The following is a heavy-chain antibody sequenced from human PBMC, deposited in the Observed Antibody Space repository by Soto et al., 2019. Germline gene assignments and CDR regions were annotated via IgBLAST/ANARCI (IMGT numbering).Heavy chain of an antibody. D-gene: IGHD2-2*01. V-gene: IGHV3-7*03. CDR1: GFTFSSYW. Sequence: GGSLRLSCAASGFTFSSYWMSWVRQAPGKGLEWVANIKQDGSEKYYVDSVKGRFTISRDNAKNSLYLQMNSLRAEDTAVYYCARSLVVPAANVVWLRYYYGMDVWGQGTTVTAP. J-gene: IGHJ6*02. CDR3: ARSLVVPAANVVWLRYYYGMDV. CDR2: IKQDGSEK.